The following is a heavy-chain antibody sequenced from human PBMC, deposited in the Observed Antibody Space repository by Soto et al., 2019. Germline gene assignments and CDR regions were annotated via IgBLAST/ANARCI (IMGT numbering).Heavy chain of an antibody. V-gene: IGHV3-7*01. CDR2: IKQDGSEK. CDR3: ARDPPHYYDILTGHDY. Sequence: PGGSLRLSCAASGFTFSSYWMSWVRQAPGKGLEWVANIKQDGSEKYYVDSVKGRFTISRDNAKNSLYLQMNSLRAEDTAVYYCARDPPHYYDILTGHDYWGQGTLVTVSS. D-gene: IGHD3-9*01. J-gene: IGHJ4*02. CDR1: GFTFSSYW.